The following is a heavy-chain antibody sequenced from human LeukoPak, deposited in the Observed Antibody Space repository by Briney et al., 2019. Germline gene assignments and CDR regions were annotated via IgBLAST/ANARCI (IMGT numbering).Heavy chain of an antibody. Sequence: TGGSLRLSCVASGFTFSSYSMNWVGQAPGKGLEWVSSISSSGSYIYYADSVRGRFTISRDNAKNSMYLQMNSLRAEDTAVYYCARGALYDDILTGIDYWGQGTLVTVSP. J-gene: IGHJ4*02. V-gene: IGHV3-21*06. CDR3: ARGALYDDILTGIDY. D-gene: IGHD3-9*01. CDR2: ISSSGSYI. CDR1: GFTFSSYS.